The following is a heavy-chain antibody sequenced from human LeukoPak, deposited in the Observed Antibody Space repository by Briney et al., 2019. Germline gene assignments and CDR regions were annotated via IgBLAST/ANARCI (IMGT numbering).Heavy chain of an antibody. D-gene: IGHD1-14*01. CDR2: IYWDDDK. CDR3: AHTGGAFDI. V-gene: IGHV2-5*02. J-gene: IGHJ3*02. Sequence: QSGPTLVKPTQTLTLTCTFSGFSLRTRGVGVGWIRQPPGKALEWLALIYWDDDKRYSPSLKSRLTITKDTSKNQVVLTMTIMDPVDTATYYCAHTGGAFDIWGQGTMVTVSS. CDR1: GFSLRTRGVG.